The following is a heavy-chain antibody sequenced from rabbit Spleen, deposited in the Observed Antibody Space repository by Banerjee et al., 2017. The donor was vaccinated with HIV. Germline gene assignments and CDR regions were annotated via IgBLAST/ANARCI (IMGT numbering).Heavy chain of an antibody. CDR2: IYGGDGVST. J-gene: IGHJ4*01. CDR3: ARDLTGVIGWNFGW. CDR1: GVSFSSNYY. Sequence: QEQLVESGGGLVQPEGSLTLTCTASGVSFSSNYYMCWVRQAPGKGLEWIACIYGGDGVSTAYASWAKGRFIISKTSSTTVTLQMTSLTAADTATYFCARDLTGVIGWNFGWWGPGTLVTVS. D-gene: IGHD1-1*01. V-gene: IGHV1S45*01.